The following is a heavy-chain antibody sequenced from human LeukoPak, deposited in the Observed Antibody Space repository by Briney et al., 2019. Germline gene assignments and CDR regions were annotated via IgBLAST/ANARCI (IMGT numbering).Heavy chain of an antibody. CDR3: ARVYSSSWYPDAFDI. V-gene: IGHV3-7*01. Sequence: GGSLRLSCAASGFSITNYILHWVRQAPGKGLEWVANIKQDGSEKYYVDSVKGRFTISRDNAKNSLYLQMNSLRAEDTAVYYCARVYSSSWYPDAFDIWGQGTMVTVSS. J-gene: IGHJ3*02. CDR2: IKQDGSEK. CDR1: GFSITNYI. D-gene: IGHD6-13*01.